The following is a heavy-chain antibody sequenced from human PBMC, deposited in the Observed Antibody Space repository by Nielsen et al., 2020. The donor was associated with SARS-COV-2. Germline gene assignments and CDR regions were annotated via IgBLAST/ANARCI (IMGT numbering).Heavy chain of an antibody. Sequence: SETLSLTCTVSGGSISSSSYYWGWIRQHPGKGLEWIGYIYYSGSTNYNPSLKSRVTISVDTSKNQFSLKLSSVTAADTAVYYCARGQGDGYSGYDPNNWFDPWGQGTLVTVSS. D-gene: IGHD5-12*01. CDR1: GGSISSSSYY. CDR2: IYYSGST. J-gene: IGHJ5*02. CDR3: ARGQGDGYSGYDPNNWFDP. V-gene: IGHV4-61*05.